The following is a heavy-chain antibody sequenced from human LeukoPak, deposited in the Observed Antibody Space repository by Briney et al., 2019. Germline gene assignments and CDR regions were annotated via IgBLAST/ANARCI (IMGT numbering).Heavy chain of an antibody. V-gene: IGHV4-61*02. J-gene: IGHJ5*02. Sequence: PSETLSLTCTVSGGSISSGSYYWSWIRQPAGKGLEWIGRIYTSGSTNYNPSLKSRVTISVDTSKNQFSLKLSSVTAADTAVYYCARRNPRGYYDSSGPRFDPWGQGTLVTVSS. CDR1: GGSISSGSYY. CDR2: IYTSGST. CDR3: ARRNPRGYYDSSGPRFDP. D-gene: IGHD3-22*01.